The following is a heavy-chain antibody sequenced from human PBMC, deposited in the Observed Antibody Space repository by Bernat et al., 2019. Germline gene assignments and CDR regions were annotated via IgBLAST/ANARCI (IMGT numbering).Heavy chain of an antibody. Sequence: QVQLVQSGAEVKKPGSSVKVSCKASGGTFSSYGISWVRQAPGQGLEWMGWISAYNGNTNYAQKLQGRVTMTTDTSTSTAYMELRSLRSDDTAVYYCARDEGATVTGDLTFDYWGQGTLVTVSS. V-gene: IGHV1-18*01. CDR3: ARDEGATVTGDLTFDY. CDR1: GGTFSSYG. CDR2: ISAYNGNT. D-gene: IGHD4-11*01. J-gene: IGHJ4*02.